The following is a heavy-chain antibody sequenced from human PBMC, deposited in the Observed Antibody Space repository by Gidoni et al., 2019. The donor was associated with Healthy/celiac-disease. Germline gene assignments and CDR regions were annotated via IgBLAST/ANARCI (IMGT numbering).Heavy chain of an antibody. CDR1: GFTFSSYS. V-gene: IGHV3-21*01. Sequence: EVQLVESGGGLVKPGGSLRLSCAASGFTFSSYSMNWVRQAPGKGLEWVSSINSSSSYIYYADSVKGRFTISRDNAKNSLYLQMNSLRAEDTAVYYCARRWESGITIFGVDYYYMDVWGKGTTVTVSS. CDR3: ARRWESGITIFGVDYYYMDV. CDR2: INSSSSYI. J-gene: IGHJ6*03. D-gene: IGHD3-3*01.